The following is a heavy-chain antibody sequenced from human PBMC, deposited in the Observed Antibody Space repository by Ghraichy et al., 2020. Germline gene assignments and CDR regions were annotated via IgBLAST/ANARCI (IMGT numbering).Heavy chain of an antibody. V-gene: IGHV3-30*02. CDR3: AKDITMIVVVIGDAFDI. J-gene: IGHJ3*02. CDR2: IRYDGSNK. D-gene: IGHD3-22*01. CDR1: GFTFSSYG. Sequence: GGSLRLSCAASGFTFSSYGMHWVRQAPGKGLEWVAFIRYDGSNKYYADSVKGRFTISRDNSKNTLYLQMNSLRAEDTAVYYCAKDITMIVVVIGDAFDIWGQGTMVTVSS.